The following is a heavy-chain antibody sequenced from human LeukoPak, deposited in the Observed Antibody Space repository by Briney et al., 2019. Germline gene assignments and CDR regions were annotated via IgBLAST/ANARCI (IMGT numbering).Heavy chain of an antibody. CDR2: IYHSGNT. Sequence: SETLSLTCAVSGYSISCGFYWGWIRQPQGKGLGGIGRIYHSGNTYYNPSLKSRVTISVDTSMNQFSLKLSSVTAADTAVYYCARDGYSSGWSFSYWGQGTLVTVSS. CDR1: GYSISCGFY. V-gene: IGHV4-38-2*02. D-gene: IGHD6-19*01. CDR3: ARDGYSSGWSFSY. J-gene: IGHJ4*02.